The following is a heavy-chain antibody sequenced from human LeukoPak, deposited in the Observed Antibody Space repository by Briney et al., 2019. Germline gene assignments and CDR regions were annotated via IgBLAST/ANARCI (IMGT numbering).Heavy chain of an antibody. D-gene: IGHD6-19*01. CDR1: GFTFSTYS. CDR2: ISGSGGST. V-gene: IGHV3-23*01. J-gene: IGHJ6*02. Sequence: PGGSLRLSCAASGFTFSTYSMNWVRQAPGKGLEWVSAISGSGGSTYYADSVKGRFTISRDNSKNTLYLQMNSLRAEDTAVYYCAKETIAVAELFYYYYYGMDVWGQGTTVTVSS. CDR3: AKETIAVAELFYYYYYGMDV.